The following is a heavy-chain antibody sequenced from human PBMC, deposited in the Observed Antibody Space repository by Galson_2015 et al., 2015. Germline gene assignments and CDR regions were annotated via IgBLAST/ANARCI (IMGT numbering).Heavy chain of an antibody. CDR3: ARLGDCGGDCYGTVFDY. J-gene: IGHJ4*02. V-gene: IGHV1-46*01. CDR1: GYTFTNYY. Sequence: SVKVSCKASGYTFTNYYMHWVRQAPGQGLEWMGIINPSGGSTSYAQKFQGRVTMTRDTSTSTVYMELSSMRSEDTAVYYCARLGDCGGDCYGTVFDYWGQGTLVTVSS. CDR2: INPSGGST. D-gene: IGHD2-21*02.